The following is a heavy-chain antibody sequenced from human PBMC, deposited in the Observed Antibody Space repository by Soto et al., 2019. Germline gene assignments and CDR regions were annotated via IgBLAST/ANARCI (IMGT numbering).Heavy chain of an antibody. V-gene: IGHV4-59*01. Sequence: PSETLSLTCTVSGGSISSYYWSWIRQPPGKGLEWIGYIYYSGSTNYNPSLKSRVTISVDTSKNQFSLKLGSVTAADTAVYYCARRRDGYSYFDYWGQGTLVTVSS. D-gene: IGHD4-4*01. J-gene: IGHJ4*02. CDR1: GGSISSYY. CDR2: IYYSGST. CDR3: ARRRDGYSYFDY.